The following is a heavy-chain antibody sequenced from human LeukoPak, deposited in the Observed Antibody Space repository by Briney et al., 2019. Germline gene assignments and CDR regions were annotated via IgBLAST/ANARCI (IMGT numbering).Heavy chain of an antibody. Sequence: PGGSLRLSCATSGFTFSNHAMHWVRQATGKGLEWVSAIGTAGDTFYPGSVKGRFTISRENAKNSLSLQMNSLRAEDTAVYFCARGGGLDVWGQGATVTVSS. J-gene: IGHJ6*02. D-gene: IGHD3-16*01. CDR2: IGTAGDT. CDR3: ARGGGLDV. CDR1: GFTFSNHA. V-gene: IGHV3-13*01.